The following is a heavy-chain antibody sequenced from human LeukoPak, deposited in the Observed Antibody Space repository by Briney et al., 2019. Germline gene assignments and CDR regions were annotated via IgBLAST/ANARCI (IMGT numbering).Heavy chain of an antibody. Sequence: AGGSLRLSCAASGFTFSSYSMNWVRQAPGKGLEWVSSISSSSSYIYYADSVKGRFTISRDNAKNSLYLQMNSLRAEDTAVYYCARGDYYGSGSYYSSYYYYGMDVWGQGTTVTVSS. V-gene: IGHV3-21*01. CDR3: ARGDYYGSGSYYSSYYYYGMDV. J-gene: IGHJ6*02. CDR2: ISSSSSYI. D-gene: IGHD3-10*01. CDR1: GFTFSSYS.